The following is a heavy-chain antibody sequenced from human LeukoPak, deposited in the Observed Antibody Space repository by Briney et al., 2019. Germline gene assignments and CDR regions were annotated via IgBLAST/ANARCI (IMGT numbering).Heavy chain of an antibody. CDR3: AELGITMIGGV. CDR1: GFTFSSYE. D-gene: IGHD3-10*02. CDR2: ISSSGSTI. Sequence: PGGSLRLSCAASGFTFSSYEMNWVRQAPGKGLEWVSYISSSGSTIYYADSVKGRFTISRDNSKNTLYLQMNSLRAEDTAVYYCAELGITMIGGVWGKGTTVTISS. V-gene: IGHV3-48*03. J-gene: IGHJ6*04.